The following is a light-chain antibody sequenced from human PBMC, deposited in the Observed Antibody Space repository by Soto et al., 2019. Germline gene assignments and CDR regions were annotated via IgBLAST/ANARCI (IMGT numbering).Light chain of an antibody. V-gene: IGLV1-47*01. Sequence: QSVLTQAPSASGTPGQRVTISCSGSDSNIGSNSVYWYQQFPGTAPKLLIFRNDQRPSGVPDRFSGSKSGTSASLAISGLRSEDETDYLCAAWDDSLSGVVFGGGTKLTVL. CDR1: DSNIGSNS. CDR3: AAWDDSLSGVV. J-gene: IGLJ3*02. CDR2: RND.